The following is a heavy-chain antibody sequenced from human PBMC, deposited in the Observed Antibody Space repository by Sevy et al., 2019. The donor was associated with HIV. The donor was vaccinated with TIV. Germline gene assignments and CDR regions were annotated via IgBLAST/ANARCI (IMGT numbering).Heavy chain of an antibody. V-gene: IGHV3-48*01. CDR1: GFSFSTYS. J-gene: IGHJ4*02. Sequence: GGSLRLSCGAAGFSFSTYSLNWVRQAPGKGLEWISYISGTSQTIYYADSVKGRFTISRDNAKNSLYLQWNSLGAEDTAIYYCARVPLYDDPWYCDHWGQGSLVTVSS. D-gene: IGHD2-15*01. CDR3: ARVPLYDDPWYCDH. CDR2: ISGTSQTI.